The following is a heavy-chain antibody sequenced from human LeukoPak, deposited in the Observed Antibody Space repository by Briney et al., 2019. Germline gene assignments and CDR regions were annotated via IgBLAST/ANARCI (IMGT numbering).Heavy chain of an antibody. CDR3: LTTVTTDNWFDP. CDR1: GGTFSSYA. J-gene: IGHJ5*02. Sequence: SVKVSCKASGGTFSSYAISWVRQAPGQGLEWMGGIIPIFGTANYAQKFQGRVTITADESTSTAYMELSSLRSEDTAVYYCLTTVTTDNWFDPWGQGTLVTVSS. D-gene: IGHD4-17*01. CDR2: IIPIFGTA. V-gene: IGHV1-69*13.